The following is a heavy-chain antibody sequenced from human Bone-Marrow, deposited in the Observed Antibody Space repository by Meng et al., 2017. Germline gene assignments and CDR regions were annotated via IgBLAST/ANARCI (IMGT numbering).Heavy chain of an antibody. CDR3: ARSYDFWRGPFDY. CDR1: GFTVSSNY. V-gene: IGHV3-53*01. D-gene: IGHD3-3*01. J-gene: IGHJ4*02. CDR2: IYSGGST. Sequence: GESLKISCAASGFTVSSNYMSWVRQAPGKGLEWVSVIYSGGSTYYADSVKGRFTISRDNSKNTLYLQMNSLRAEDTAVYYCARSYDFWRGPFDYWGQGTLVTVSS.